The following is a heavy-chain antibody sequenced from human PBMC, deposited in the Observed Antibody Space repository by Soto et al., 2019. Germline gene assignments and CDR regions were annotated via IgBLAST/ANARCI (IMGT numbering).Heavy chain of an antibody. D-gene: IGHD1-1*01. Sequence: QIQLVQSGAEAKKPGASVKVSCKASGYTFTIHTIHWVRQAPGQRLEWMGWINAGNGDTKSSQKFQGRVTITRDTSASTAYMVLSSLRSEDTAVYYCARAPGPDVFDMWGQGTMVTVSP. CDR3: ARAPGPDVFDM. V-gene: IGHV1-3*01. CDR1: GYTFTIHT. J-gene: IGHJ3*02. CDR2: INAGNGDT.